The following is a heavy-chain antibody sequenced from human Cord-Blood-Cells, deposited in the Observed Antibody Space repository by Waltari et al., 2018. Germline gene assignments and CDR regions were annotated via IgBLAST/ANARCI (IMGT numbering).Heavy chain of an antibody. CDR2: IYPGDSDT. CDR3: ARLIDYNILTGYYDY. V-gene: IGHV5-51*01. CDR1: GDRLPRYW. J-gene: IGHJ4*02. D-gene: IGHD3-9*01. Sequence: EVQLVQSGADVKKSGESVQISCKRSGDRLPRYWRAWVGQMPGKGLEWMGIIYPGDSDTRSSPSFQGPVTISADKSISTSYLQWSILKASDTAMYYGARLIDYNILTGYYDYWGQGTLVTVSS.